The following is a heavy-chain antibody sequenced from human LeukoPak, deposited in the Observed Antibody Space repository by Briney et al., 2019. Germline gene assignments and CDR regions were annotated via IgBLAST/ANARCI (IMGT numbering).Heavy chain of an antibody. V-gene: IGHV3-9*01. CDR2: ISWNSGSI. J-gene: IGHJ6*02. Sequence: PGRSLRLSCAASGFTFDDYGMHWVRHAPGKGLEWVSGISWNSGSIVYADSVKGRFTISRDNAKNTLYLQMNSLRAEDTAVYYCARDSPYYDFWSGYWYYYYGMDVWGQGTTVTVSS. CDR3: ARDSPYYDFWSGYWYYYYGMDV. D-gene: IGHD3-3*01. CDR1: GFTFDDYG.